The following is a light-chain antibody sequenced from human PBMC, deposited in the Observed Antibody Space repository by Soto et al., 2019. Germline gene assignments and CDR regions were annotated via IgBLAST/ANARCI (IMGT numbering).Light chain of an antibody. J-gene: IGKJ5*01. V-gene: IGKV3-15*01. Sequence: EIEMTQSPATLSMSPGERATLSCRASQSVSSNLAWYQQKPGQAPRLLIYGASTRATGIPARFSGSGSGTDFPITISSLQSEDFAVYYCQQYNDWITFGQGTRLEIK. CDR2: GAS. CDR3: QQYNDWIT. CDR1: QSVSSN.